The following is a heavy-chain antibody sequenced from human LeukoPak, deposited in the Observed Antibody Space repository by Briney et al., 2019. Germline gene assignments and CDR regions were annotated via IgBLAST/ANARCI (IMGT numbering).Heavy chain of an antibody. J-gene: IGHJ6*02. D-gene: IGHD3-22*01. CDR3: AGHYDSSGYYPYYYYGMDV. CDR1: GGTFSSYA. Sequence: SVKVSCKASGGTFSSYAISWVRQASGQGLEWMGGIIPIFGTANYAQKFQGRVTITADESTSTAYMELSSLRSEDTAVYYCAGHYDSSGYYPYYYYGMDVWGQGTTVTVSS. V-gene: IGHV1-69*13. CDR2: IIPIFGTA.